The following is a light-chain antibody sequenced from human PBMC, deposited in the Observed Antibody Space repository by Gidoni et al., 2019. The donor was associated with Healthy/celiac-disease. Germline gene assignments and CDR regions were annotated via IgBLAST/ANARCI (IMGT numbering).Light chain of an antibody. CDR1: QSLLHSNGYNY. CDR3: RQALQTRYT. V-gene: IGKV2-28*01. CDR2: LGS. Sequence: DIVMTQSPLSLPVTPGEPASISCRSSQSLLHSNGYNYLDWYLQKPGQSPQLLIYLGSNRASGVPDRCSGSGSGTDVTLKISRVEAEDVGVYYCRQALQTRYTFGQGTKLEIK. J-gene: IGKJ2*01.